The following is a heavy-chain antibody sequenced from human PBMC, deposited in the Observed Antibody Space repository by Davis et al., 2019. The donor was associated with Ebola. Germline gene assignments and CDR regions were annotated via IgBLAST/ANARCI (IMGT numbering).Heavy chain of an antibody. D-gene: IGHD2-8*02. CDR3: APYCTGGVCNYGMDV. CDR2: INSDGSST. J-gene: IGHJ6*02. CDR1: GFTFSSYW. Sequence: PGGSLRLSCAASGFTFSSYWMHWVRQAPGKGLVWVSRINSDGSSTSYADSVKSRFTISRDNAKNSLYLQMNSLRAEDTAVYYCAPYCTGGVCNYGMDVWGQGTTVTVSS. V-gene: IGHV3-74*01.